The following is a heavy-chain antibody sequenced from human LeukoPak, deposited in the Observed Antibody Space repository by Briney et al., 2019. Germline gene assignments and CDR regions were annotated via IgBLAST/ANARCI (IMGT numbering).Heavy chain of an antibody. J-gene: IGHJ4*02. Sequence: GGSLRLSCAASGFTFSSYVMYWVRQAPGKGLEWVARMSYDGSNKYYADSVKGRFTISRDNSKNTLYLQMNSLRVEDTAVHYCAASPSVAGSDYWGQGTLVTVSS. D-gene: IGHD6-19*01. CDR3: AASPSVAGSDY. CDR2: MSYDGSNK. CDR1: GFTFSSYV. V-gene: IGHV3-30*03.